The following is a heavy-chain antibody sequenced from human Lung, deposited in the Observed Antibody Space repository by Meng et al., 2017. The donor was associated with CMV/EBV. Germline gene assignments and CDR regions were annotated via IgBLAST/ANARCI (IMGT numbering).Heavy chain of an antibody. J-gene: IGHJ4*02. CDR1: CDSVCSGAYY. V-gene: IGHV4-31*02. D-gene: IGHD2-21*02. CDR2: IFYSGTT. Sequence: FSCDSVCSGAYYWCFLRPPPVKVLEWIGYIFYSGTTYHPPPLGRRVTMSVATSKHQFSLRLSSVTAAATAIYYCARTALVTATIDSWGQGTLVTVSS. CDR3: ARTALVTATIDS.